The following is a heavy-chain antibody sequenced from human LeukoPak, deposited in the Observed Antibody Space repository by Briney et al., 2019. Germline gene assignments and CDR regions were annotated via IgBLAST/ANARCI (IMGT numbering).Heavy chain of an antibody. J-gene: IGHJ4*02. CDR1: GGTFSSYA. V-gene: IGHV1-69*01. CDR3: ARSVVVAEGAYYFDY. Sequence: RASVKVSCKASGGTFSSYAISWVRQAPGQGLEWMGGIIPICSTANYAQKFQGRVTITADESTSTAYMELSSLRSEDTAVYYCARSVVVAEGAYYFDYWGQGTLVTVSS. D-gene: IGHD2-15*01. CDR2: IIPICSTA.